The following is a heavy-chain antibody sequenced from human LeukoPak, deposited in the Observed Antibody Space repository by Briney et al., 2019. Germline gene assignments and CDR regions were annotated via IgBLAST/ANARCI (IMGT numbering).Heavy chain of an antibody. V-gene: IGHV1-69*05. CDR1: GGTFSSYA. CDR2: IIPIFGTA. D-gene: IGHD6-13*01. J-gene: IGHJ3*02. Sequence: GSSVKVSCKXSGGTFSSYAISWVRQAPGQGLEWMGRIIPIFGTANYSQKLQGRVTITTDESTSTAYMELSSLRSEDTAVYYCARARRIAAAGTPDAFDIWGQRTMVTVSS. CDR3: ARARRIAAAGTPDAFDI.